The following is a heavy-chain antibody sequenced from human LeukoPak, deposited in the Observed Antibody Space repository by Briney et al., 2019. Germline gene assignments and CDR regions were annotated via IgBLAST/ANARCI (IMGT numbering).Heavy chain of an antibody. CDR3: ARHSSNSGKYAY. CDR1: GGSISSYY. D-gene: IGHD1-26*01. Sequence: SETLSLTSTVSGGSISSYYWSWIRQPPGKGLEWIGYVYYSGSTNYNPSLKSRVTISVDTSKNQFSLKLSSVTAADTAVYYCARHSSNSGKYAYWGQGTLVTVSS. V-gene: IGHV4-59*08. J-gene: IGHJ4*02. CDR2: VYYSGST.